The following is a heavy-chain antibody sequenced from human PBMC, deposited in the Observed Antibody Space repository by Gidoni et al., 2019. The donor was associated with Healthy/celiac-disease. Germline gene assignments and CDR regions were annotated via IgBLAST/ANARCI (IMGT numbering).Heavy chain of an antibody. J-gene: IGHJ4*02. V-gene: IGHV1-2*02. CDR3: ARALDYFFPY. Sequence: QVPLVQSGAEVKKPGASMKGSCKASAYTFTGYYMHWVRQAPGHGLEWVGWINPNSGGTNYEQKFQGRVTMTRDTSISTAYMELSRLRSDDTAVYYCARALDYFFPYWGQGTLVTVSS. CDR1: AYTFTGYY. CDR2: INPNSGGT. D-gene: IGHD3-3*01.